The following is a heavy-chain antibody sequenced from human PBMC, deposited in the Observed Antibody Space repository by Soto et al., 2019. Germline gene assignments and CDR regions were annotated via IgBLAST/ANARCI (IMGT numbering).Heavy chain of an antibody. CDR2: INHSGTT. CDR1: RGSFSGFY. CDR3: AKSLGFCTSAACSPHFYYVMDV. D-gene: IGHD2-8*01. J-gene: IGHJ6*02. Sequence: SETLSLTCGVYRGSFSGFYWSWVRQTPGGGLEWIGEINHSGTTNYNPSFQNRVTISVDKSTNNFSLKMTSVTAADTAVYYCAKSLGFCTSAACSPHFYYVMDVWGQGTTVTVSS. V-gene: IGHV4-34*01.